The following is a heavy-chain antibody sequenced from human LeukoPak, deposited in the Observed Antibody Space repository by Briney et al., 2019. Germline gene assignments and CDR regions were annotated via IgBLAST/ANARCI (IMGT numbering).Heavy chain of an antibody. V-gene: IGHV4-59*01. CDR3: ARGHYDILTGYYFDY. CDR1: GGSISSYY. Sequence: SETLSLTCTVSGGSISSYYWSWIRQPPGKGPEWIGYIYYSGSTNYNPSLKSRVTISVDTSKNQFSLKLSSVTAADTAVYYCARGHYDILTGYYFDYWGQGTLVTVSS. CDR2: IYYSGST. D-gene: IGHD3-9*01. J-gene: IGHJ4*02.